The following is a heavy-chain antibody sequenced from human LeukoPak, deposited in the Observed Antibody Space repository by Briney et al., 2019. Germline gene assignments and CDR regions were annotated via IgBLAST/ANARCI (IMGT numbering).Heavy chain of an antibody. CDR2: ITTSTGNP. D-gene: IGHD6-19*01. CDR1: GYIFTNYA. Sequence: ASVKVSCKASGYIFTNYAINWMRQAPGQGLEWMGWITTSTGNPTYAQGFTGRFVFSSDTSVSTAYLQISSLRAEDTAVYYCARDPYAPPSSDLQRFDSWGQGTLVPSPQ. V-gene: IGHV7-4-1*02. J-gene: IGHJ5*01. CDR3: ARDPYAPPSSDLQRFDS.